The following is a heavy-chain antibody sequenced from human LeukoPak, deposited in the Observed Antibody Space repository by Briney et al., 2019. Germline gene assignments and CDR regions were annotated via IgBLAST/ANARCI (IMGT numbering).Heavy chain of an antibody. V-gene: IGHV3-48*01. Sequence: PGGSLRLSCAASGFTFSSYSMNWVRQAPGKGLEWVSYISSSSSTIYYADSVKGRFTISRDNAKNSLYLQMNSLRAEDTAMYYCARDSSLDAFDIWGQGTMVTVSS. CDR1: GFTFSSYS. J-gene: IGHJ3*02. CDR3: ARDSSLDAFDI. CDR2: ISSSSSTI. D-gene: IGHD6-13*01.